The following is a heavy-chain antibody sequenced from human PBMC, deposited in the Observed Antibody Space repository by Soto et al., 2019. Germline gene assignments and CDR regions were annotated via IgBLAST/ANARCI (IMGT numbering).Heavy chain of an antibody. Sequence: QVQLVQSGAEVKKPGSSVKVSCKASGGTFSSYAISWVRQAPGQGLEWMGGIIPIFGTANYAQKFQGRVTITADKATSTAYMELSSLRSEDTAVYYCARGPPYYYDGSGYAYYFDYWGQGALVTVSS. CDR2: IIPIFGTA. D-gene: IGHD3-22*01. V-gene: IGHV1-69*06. CDR1: GGTFSSYA. CDR3: ARGPPYYYDGSGYAYYFDY. J-gene: IGHJ4*02.